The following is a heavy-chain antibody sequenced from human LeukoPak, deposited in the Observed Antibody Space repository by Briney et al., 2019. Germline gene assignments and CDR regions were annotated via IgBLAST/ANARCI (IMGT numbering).Heavy chain of an antibody. V-gene: IGHV1-18*01. D-gene: IGHD6-19*01. CDR3: ARGLLDGAVAYDFGY. Sequence: ASVKVSCKASGYTFTSYGISWVRQAPGQGLEWMGWISAYNGNTNYAQKLQGRVTMTTDTSTSTAYMELRSLRSDDTAVYYCARGLLDGAVAYDFGYWGQGTLVTVSS. J-gene: IGHJ4*02. CDR1: GYTFTSYG. CDR2: ISAYNGNT.